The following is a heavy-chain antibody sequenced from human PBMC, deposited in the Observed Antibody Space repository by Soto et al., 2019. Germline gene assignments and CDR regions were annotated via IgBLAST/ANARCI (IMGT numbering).Heavy chain of an antibody. CDR3: ARVPDY. CDR1: GGSIRSGGYS. J-gene: IGHJ4*02. V-gene: IGHV4-30-2*01. Sequence: QLQLQESGSELVKPSQTLSRTCAVSGGSIRSGGYSWRWIRQPPGKGLEWIGYIYHSGSTYYNPSLKSRVTISVDRSKNQFSLKLSSVTAADTAVYCCARVPDYWGQGTLVTVSS. CDR2: IYHSGST.